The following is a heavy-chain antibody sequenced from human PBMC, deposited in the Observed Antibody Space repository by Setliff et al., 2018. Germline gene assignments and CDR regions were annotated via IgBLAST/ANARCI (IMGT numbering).Heavy chain of an antibody. Sequence: SETLSLTCAVYGGSFSGYYWSWIRQPPGKRLEWIGEIIHSGSPNYNPSLKSRVTISMDTSKNQFSLKVPSVTAADTAVHYCARSFSRSGKFLLDYWGRGALVTVSS. CDR3: ARSFSRSGKFLLDY. V-gene: IGHV4-34*12. CDR1: GGSFSGYY. J-gene: IGHJ4*02. D-gene: IGHD1-26*01. CDR2: IIHSGSP.